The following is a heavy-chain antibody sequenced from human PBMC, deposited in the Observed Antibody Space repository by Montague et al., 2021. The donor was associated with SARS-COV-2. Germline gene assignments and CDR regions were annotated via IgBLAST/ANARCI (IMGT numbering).Heavy chain of an antibody. Sequence: PALVKPTQTLTLTCTFTGFSLSTSGMCVSWIRQPPGKALEWLARIDWDDEKYYSTSLKTRLTISKDTSKNQVVLTMTNMDPVDTATYYFARMSAGATIAFDYWGQGTLVTVSS. V-gene: IGHV2-70*11. CDR1: GFSLSTSGMC. CDR2: IDWDDEK. CDR3: ARMSAGATIAFDY. D-gene: IGHD1-26*01. J-gene: IGHJ4*02.